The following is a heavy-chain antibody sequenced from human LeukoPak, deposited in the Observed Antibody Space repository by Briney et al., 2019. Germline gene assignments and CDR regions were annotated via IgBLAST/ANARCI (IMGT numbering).Heavy chain of an antibody. Sequence: SETLSLTFTVSGASISGSTYNWGWIRQPPGKGLEWIGSIHYIGSTNHNPSLTSRVTVSVDASKNQFSLKLTSVFAADAAIYLCEREDRSGWNPSFDHWGQGILVTVSS. CDR2: IHYIGST. CDR3: EREDRSGWNPSFDH. V-gene: IGHV4-39*07. J-gene: IGHJ4*02. CDR1: GASISGSTYN. D-gene: IGHD6-19*01.